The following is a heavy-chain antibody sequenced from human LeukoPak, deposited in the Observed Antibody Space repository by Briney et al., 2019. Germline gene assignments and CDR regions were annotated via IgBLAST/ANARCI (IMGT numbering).Heavy chain of an antibody. V-gene: IGHV3-74*01. CDR2: INSDGSTT. Sequence: GGSLRLSCAASGFTFSNYWMHWVRQAPGKGLVWVSRINSDGSTTNYADSVKGRFTISRDNAKNTLYLQMNSLRAEDTAVCYCARILYGSSGPYDYWGQGTLVTVSS. CDR1: GFTFSNYW. CDR3: ARILYGSSGPYDY. J-gene: IGHJ4*02. D-gene: IGHD3-22*01.